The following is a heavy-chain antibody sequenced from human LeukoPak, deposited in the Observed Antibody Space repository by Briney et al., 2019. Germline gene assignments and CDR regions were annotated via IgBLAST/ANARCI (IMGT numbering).Heavy chain of an antibody. CDR3: ARIPRGYNYGSRWDV. CDR2: ISSSGSTI. V-gene: IGHV3-11*01. J-gene: IGHJ6*02. D-gene: IGHD5-18*01. CDR1: GFNFSDYY. Sequence: GGSLRLSCAASGFNFSDYYMSWIRQAPGKGLEWVSYISSSGSTIYYADSVKGRFTISRDNAKNSLYLQMNSLRAEDTALYYCARIPRGYNYGSRWDVWGQGTTVTVSS.